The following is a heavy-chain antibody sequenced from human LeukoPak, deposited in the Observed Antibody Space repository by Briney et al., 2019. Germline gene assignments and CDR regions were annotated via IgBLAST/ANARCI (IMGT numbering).Heavy chain of an antibody. CDR2: IKQDGSEK. CDR1: GFTFSSYW. Sequence: GGSLRLSCAASGFTFSSYWMSWVRRGPGKGLEWGANIKQDGSEKYYVDSVKGRFTISRDNAKNSLYLQMNSLRAEDTAVYYWVRTLLTPHFDYWGQGTLVTVSS. CDR3: VRTLLTPHFDY. V-gene: IGHV3-7*01. D-gene: IGHD4-23*01. J-gene: IGHJ4*02.